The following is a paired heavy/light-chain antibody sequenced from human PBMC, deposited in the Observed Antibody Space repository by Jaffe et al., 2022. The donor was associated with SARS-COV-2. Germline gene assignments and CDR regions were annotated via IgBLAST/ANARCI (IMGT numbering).Light chain of an antibody. V-gene: IGLV1-44*01. CDR2: NYN. CDR3: AAWDDSLNGHMV. Sequence: QSVLTQPPSASGTPGQRVTISCSGSSSNIGSTTVNWYQLVPGTAPKLLIYNYNQRPSGVPDRFSGSKSGTSASLAISGLQSEDEADYYCAAWDDSLNGHMVFGGGTKLTVL. CDR1: SSNIGSTT. J-gene: IGLJ3*02.
Heavy chain of an antibody. Sequence: QVQMVQSGAEVKNPGASVKVSCEPSGYTFTDYYIHWVRLAPGQGLEWMGWIDPNGGGTDYAQRFQARVTMTRDTSIRTTYMELNSLTSDDTAVYYCARGTGTYSGRKLDYWGQGTLVTVSS. V-gene: IGHV1-2*02. CDR1: GYTFTDYY. J-gene: IGHJ4*02. CDR2: IDPNGGGT. D-gene: IGHD1-1*01. CDR3: ARGTGTYSGRKLDY.